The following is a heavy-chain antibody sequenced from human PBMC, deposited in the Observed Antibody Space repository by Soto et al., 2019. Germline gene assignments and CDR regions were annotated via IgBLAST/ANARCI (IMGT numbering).Heavy chain of an antibody. D-gene: IGHD3-22*01. CDR3: ARDRRRDDSNTFDALDV. V-gene: IGHV1-69*04. CDR2: IIPLVHII. Sequence: QVQLVQSGAEVKKPGSSVKVSCKASGGFYSIKTISWVRQAPGQGLEWMGRIIPLVHIINNAQKIQCRVAISADKSTSTAYRELSSLKSDDSAIYFCARDRRRDDSNTFDALDVWGQGKMVTVSS. CDR1: GGFYSIKT. J-gene: IGHJ3*01.